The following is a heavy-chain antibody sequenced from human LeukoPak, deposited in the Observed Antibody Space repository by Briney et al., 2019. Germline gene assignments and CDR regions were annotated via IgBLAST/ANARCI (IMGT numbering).Heavy chain of an antibody. J-gene: IGHJ4*02. CDR2: IKQDGSEK. CDR1: GFTFSSYW. CDR3: ARVPDYDFWSGYSYYFDY. D-gene: IGHD3-3*01. Sequence: GGSLRLSCAASGFTFSSYWMSWVRQAPGKGLGWVANIKQDGSEKYYVDSVKGRFTISRDNAKNSLYLQMNSLRAEDTAVYYCARVPDYDFWSGYSYYFDYWGQGTLVTVSS. V-gene: IGHV3-7*01.